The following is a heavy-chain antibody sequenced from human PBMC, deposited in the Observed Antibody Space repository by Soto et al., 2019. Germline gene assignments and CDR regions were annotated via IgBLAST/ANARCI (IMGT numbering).Heavy chain of an antibody. V-gene: IGHV2-5*02. CDR1: GFSLSTSGVG. Sequence: QITLKESGPTLVKPTQTLTLTCTFSGFSLSTSGVGVGWIRQPPGKALEWLALIYWDDDKRYSPSLKSRLTITKNTSKNQVVLTMTNMDPVDTATYYCAQFSEIDAFDIWGQGTMVTVSS. J-gene: IGHJ3*02. CDR3: AQFSEIDAFDI. CDR2: IYWDDDK.